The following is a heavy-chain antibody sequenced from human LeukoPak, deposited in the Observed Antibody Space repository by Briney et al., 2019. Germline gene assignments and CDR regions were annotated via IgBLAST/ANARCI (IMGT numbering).Heavy chain of an antibody. CDR3: AILHSYGHA. J-gene: IGHJ5*02. D-gene: IGHD5-18*01. V-gene: IGHV3-66*01. CDR2: IYSGGST. CDR1: GFTVISNY. Sequence: PGGSLRLSCAAAGFTVISNYMSWVRQAPGEGLEWVSVIYSGGSTFYAGSVKGRFTISRDKSKNTLYLQMNSLRAEDTAMYYCAILHSYGHAWGQGTLVTVSS.